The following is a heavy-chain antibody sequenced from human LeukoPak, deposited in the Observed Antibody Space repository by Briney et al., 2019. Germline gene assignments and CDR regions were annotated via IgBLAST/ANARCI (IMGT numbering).Heavy chain of an antibody. J-gene: IGHJ3*02. CDR3: ARDHYYYDSSGDLVSHAFDI. V-gene: IGHV4-34*01. Sequence: SEILSPTCAVYGGSFSGYYWSWIRQPPGKGLEWIGEINHSGSTNYNPSLKSRVTISVDTSKNQFSLKLSSVTAADTAVYFCARDHYYYDSSGDLVSHAFDIWGQGTVVTVFS. CDR1: GGSFSGYY. CDR2: INHSGST. D-gene: IGHD3-22*01.